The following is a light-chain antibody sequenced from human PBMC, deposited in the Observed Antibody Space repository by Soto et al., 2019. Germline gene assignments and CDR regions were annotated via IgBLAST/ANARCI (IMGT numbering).Light chain of an antibody. Sequence: QSVLTQSPSASATLGASVKLTCTLSSGHRTYAITWHQQQPEKGPRYLMKLNSDGSHTKGDGIPDRFTGSSSGAERYLTISSLQSDDDADYYCQTWGTGIVVFGGGTKLTVL. J-gene: IGLJ3*02. V-gene: IGLV4-69*01. CDR1: SGHRTYA. CDR3: QTWGTGIVV. CDR2: LNSDGSH.